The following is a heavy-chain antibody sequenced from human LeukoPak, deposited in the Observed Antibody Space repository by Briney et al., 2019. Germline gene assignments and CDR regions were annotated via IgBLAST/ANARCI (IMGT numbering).Heavy chain of an antibody. D-gene: IGHD2-15*01. J-gene: IGHJ6*02. Sequence: GGSLRLSCAASGFTVSSNYMSWVRQAPGEGLEWVAIIWYDGSIKYYADSVKGRFTISRDNSKNTMYLQMNSLRAEDTSVYYCARIGCTGGNCRPYYYYGMDVWGQGTTVTVSS. CDR3: ARIGCTGGNCRPYYYYGMDV. CDR1: GFTVSSNY. V-gene: IGHV3-33*08. CDR2: IWYDGSIK.